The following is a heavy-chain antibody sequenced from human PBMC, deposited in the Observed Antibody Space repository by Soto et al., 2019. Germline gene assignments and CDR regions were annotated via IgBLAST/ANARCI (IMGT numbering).Heavy chain of an antibody. Sequence: QLQLQESGPGLVKPSETLSLTCTVSGGSISSSSYYWGWIRQPPGKGLEWIGSIYYSGSTYYNPSLKSRVTISVDTSKNQFSLKLSSMTAADTAVYYCARHFEYSSSSTTDAFDIWGQGTMVTVSS. V-gene: IGHV4-39*01. CDR1: GGSISSSSYY. CDR2: IYYSGST. J-gene: IGHJ3*02. D-gene: IGHD6-6*01. CDR3: ARHFEYSSSSTTDAFDI.